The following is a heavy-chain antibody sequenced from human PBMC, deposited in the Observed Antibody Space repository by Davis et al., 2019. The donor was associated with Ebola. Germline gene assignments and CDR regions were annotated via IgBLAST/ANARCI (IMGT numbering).Heavy chain of an antibody. CDR3: ARHPGLYSNNWFLFDY. Sequence: PGGSLRLSCKGSGNSFYSHWIGWVRQMPGKGLEWMGIIYPGDSDTRYSPSFQGQVTISADKSISPAYLQWSSLKASDTAMYYCARHPGLYSNNWFLFDYWGQGAPVTVSS. V-gene: IGHV5-51*01. CDR2: IYPGDSDT. J-gene: IGHJ4*02. D-gene: IGHD2/OR15-2a*01. CDR1: GNSFYSHW.